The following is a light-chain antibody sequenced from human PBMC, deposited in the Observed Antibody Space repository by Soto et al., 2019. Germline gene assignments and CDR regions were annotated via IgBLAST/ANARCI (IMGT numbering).Light chain of an antibody. CDR2: DAS. J-gene: IGKJ2*01. V-gene: IGKV1-5*01. CDR1: QSFSDW. CDR3: QQDNTYSPGST. Sequence: DIQMTQSPSTLSASVGDRVTISCLASQSFSDWLAWYQQKPGKAPKLLIYDASSLESGVPLRFSGNGSGTEFTLTISSLQPDDFATYYCQQDNTYSPGSTFGQGTKLEIK.